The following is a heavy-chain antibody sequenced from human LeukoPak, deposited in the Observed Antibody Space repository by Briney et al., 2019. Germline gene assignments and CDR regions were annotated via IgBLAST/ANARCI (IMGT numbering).Heavy chain of an antibody. V-gene: IGHV3-23*01. CDR2: ISGSGGST. Sequence: GGSLRLSCAASGFTFSTYAMSWVRQAPGKGLEWVSAISGSGGSTYYADSVKGRFTISRDNSKNTLYLQMNSLRAEDTAVYYCAKVTGITGTTGSFDYWGQGTLVTVSS. D-gene: IGHD1-20*01. CDR3: AKVTGITGTTGSFDY. J-gene: IGHJ4*02. CDR1: GFTFSTYA.